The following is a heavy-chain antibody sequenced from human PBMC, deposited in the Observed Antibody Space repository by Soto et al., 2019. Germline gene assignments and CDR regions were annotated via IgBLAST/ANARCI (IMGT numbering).Heavy chain of an antibody. V-gene: IGHV1-46*01. CDR2: INPSGGST. Sequence: ASVKVSCKASGYTFTSYYMHWVRQAPGQGLEWMGIINPSGGSTSYAQKFQGRVTMTRDTSTSTVYMELSSLRSEDTAVYYCARDSWVYGGNRDTRNYFDYWGQGTLVTVSS. CDR3: ARDSWVYGGNRDTRNYFDY. CDR1: GYTFTSYY. D-gene: IGHD4-17*01. J-gene: IGHJ4*02.